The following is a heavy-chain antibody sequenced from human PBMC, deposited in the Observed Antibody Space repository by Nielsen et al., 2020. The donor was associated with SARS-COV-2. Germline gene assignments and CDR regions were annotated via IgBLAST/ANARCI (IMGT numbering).Heavy chain of an antibody. Sequence: GESLKISCAASGFTFRSYAMSWVRQAPGKGLEWVSAISGSGSRTYYADSVKGRFTISRDSSKNTLYLQMNSLRAEDTAVYYCAKGRHYCSSTSCFDYYYYGMDVWGQGTTVTVSS. V-gene: IGHV3-23*01. CDR3: AKGRHYCSSTSCFDYYYYGMDV. CDR2: ISGSGSRT. CDR1: GFTFRSYA. D-gene: IGHD2-2*01. J-gene: IGHJ6*02.